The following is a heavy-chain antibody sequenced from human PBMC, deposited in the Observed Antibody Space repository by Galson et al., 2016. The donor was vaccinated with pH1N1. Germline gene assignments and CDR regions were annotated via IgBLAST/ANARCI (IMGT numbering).Heavy chain of an antibody. CDR1: GYTFTDYY. D-gene: IGHD1-26*01. CDR2: INPNSDVT. Sequence: SVKVSCKASGYTFTDYYIHWVRQAPGKGLEWMGWINPNSDVTKYALKFQDRVTMTRDTSINTAYMELSGLTSDDTAVYYCARDSKGGIPFHYWGQGTLVTLSS. CDR3: ARDSKGGIPFHY. V-gene: IGHV1-2*02. J-gene: IGHJ4*02.